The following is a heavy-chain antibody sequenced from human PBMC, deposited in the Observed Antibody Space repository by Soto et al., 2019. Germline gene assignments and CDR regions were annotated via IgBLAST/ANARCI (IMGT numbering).Heavy chain of an antibody. Sequence: EVQLLESVGGLVQPGGSLRLSCAASGFTFSSYAMSWVRQAPGKGLEWVSAITGRDGSTSYADSVKGRFTISRDNSKNTLFLQMNSLRAEDTAVYYCVKGYTGNQMRFDYWGQGTLVTVSS. J-gene: IGHJ4*02. V-gene: IGHV3-23*01. CDR3: VKGYTGNQMRFDY. CDR1: GFTFSSYA. CDR2: ITGRDGST. D-gene: IGHD1-26*01.